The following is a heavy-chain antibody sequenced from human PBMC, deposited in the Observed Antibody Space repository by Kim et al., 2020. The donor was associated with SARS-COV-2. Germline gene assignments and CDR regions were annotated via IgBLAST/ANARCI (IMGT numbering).Heavy chain of an antibody. V-gene: IGHV3-30*02. D-gene: IGHD2-2*01. CDR3: AKSEDIVVVPAAIGCDY. J-gene: IGHJ4*02. Sequence: VKCRFTISRDKSKNALYLQMNSLRAEDTAVYYCAKSEDIVVVPAAIGCDYWGQGTLVTVSS.